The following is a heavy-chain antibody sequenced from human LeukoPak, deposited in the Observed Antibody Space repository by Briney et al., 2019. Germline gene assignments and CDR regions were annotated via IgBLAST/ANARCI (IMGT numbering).Heavy chain of an antibody. J-gene: IGHJ3*02. D-gene: IGHD2-21*02. CDR3: ASEIACCGGDCSSAFDI. Sequence: PGGSLRLSCAASGFTFSSYGMHWVRQAPGKGLEWVAVISYDGSNKYYADSVKGRFTISRDNSKNTLYLQMNSLRAEDAAVYYCASEIACCGGDCSSAFDIWGQGTMVTVSS. CDR2: ISYDGSNK. CDR1: GFTFSSYG. V-gene: IGHV3-30*03.